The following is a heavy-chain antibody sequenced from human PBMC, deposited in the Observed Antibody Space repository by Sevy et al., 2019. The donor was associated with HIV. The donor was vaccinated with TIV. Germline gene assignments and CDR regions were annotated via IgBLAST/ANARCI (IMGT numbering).Heavy chain of an antibody. V-gene: IGHV3-15*01. D-gene: IGHD6-19*01. Sequence: LSLTCAASGFTFSNALMSWVRQAPGKGLEWVGRIKSKTNGGTTVYAAPVKGRLSISRDDSKNTVFLQMNSLKIEDTAMYYCTTDLSSGSYKIYWGQGTPVTVSS. CDR2: IKSKTNGGTT. J-gene: IGHJ4*02. CDR3: TTDLSSGSYKIY. CDR1: GFTFSNAL.